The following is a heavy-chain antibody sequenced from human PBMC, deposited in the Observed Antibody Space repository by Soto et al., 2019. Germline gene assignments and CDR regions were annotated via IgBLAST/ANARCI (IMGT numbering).Heavy chain of an antibody. CDR1: GFTLSDHY. J-gene: IGHJ1*01. Sequence: GGSLRLSCAASGFTLSDHYMDWVRQAPGKGLEWVGRTRNKANGYTTEYAASVKGRFTISRDDSKNSLYLQMNSLKNEDTALYYCTRDAAYSSDWYYFHHWGQGTLVTVPQ. D-gene: IGHD6-19*01. V-gene: IGHV3-72*01. CDR2: TRNKANGYTT. CDR3: TRDAAYSSDWYYFHH.